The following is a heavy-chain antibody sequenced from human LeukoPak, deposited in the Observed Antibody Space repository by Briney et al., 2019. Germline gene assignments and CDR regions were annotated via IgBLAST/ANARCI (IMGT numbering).Heavy chain of an antibody. CDR3: AKDVYYDSSGYYSGFDY. D-gene: IGHD3-22*01. CDR2: ISYDGSNK. V-gene: IGHV3-30*18. J-gene: IGHJ4*02. Sequence: PGGSLRLSCAASGFTFSSYGMHWVRQAPGKGLEWVAVISYDGSNKYYADSVKGRFTISRDNSKNTLYLQMNSLRAEDTAVYYCAKDVYYDSSGYYSGFDYWGQGTLVTVSS. CDR1: GFTFSSYG.